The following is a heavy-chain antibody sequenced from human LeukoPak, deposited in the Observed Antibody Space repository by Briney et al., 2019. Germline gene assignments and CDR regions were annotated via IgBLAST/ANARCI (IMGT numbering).Heavy chain of an antibody. V-gene: IGHV3-30-3*01. CDR2: ISYDGSNK. CDR1: GFTFSSYA. D-gene: IGHD6-13*01. CDR3: ARDNDGAAAGSFDY. J-gene: IGHJ4*02. Sequence: SGGSLRLSCAASGFTFSSYAMHWVRQAPGKGLEWVAVISYDGSNKYYADSVKGGFTIYRDNSKNTLYLQMNSLRAEDTAVYYCARDNDGAAAGSFDYWGQGTLVTVSS.